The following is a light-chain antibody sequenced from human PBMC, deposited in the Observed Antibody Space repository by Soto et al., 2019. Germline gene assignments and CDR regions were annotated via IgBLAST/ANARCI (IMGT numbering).Light chain of an antibody. CDR3: QQYKNWPL. Sequence: ENVFTQSPGTLSLSPGERATLFCRASQSVTSNSVSWYQQKPGQAPRLLLYGASTRATGIPVRFSGSGFGTEFTLTISSLQSEDFAVYYCQQYKNWPLFGQGTRLEIK. V-gene: IGKV3-15*01. J-gene: IGKJ5*01. CDR2: GAS. CDR1: QSVTSN.